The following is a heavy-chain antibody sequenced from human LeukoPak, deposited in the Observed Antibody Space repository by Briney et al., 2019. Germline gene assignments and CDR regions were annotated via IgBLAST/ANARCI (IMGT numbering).Heavy chain of an antibody. CDR1: GYTFTAYY. D-gene: IGHD1-26*01. Sequence: ASVTVSFMASGYTFTAYYIHWVRQAPGLGLEWMGWINPNTGGTNYAQKFQGRVTMTRDTSISTAYMELSRLRSDDTAVYYCARGREEVFHYWGQGTLVTVSS. V-gene: IGHV1-2*02. J-gene: IGHJ4*02. CDR2: INPNTGGT. CDR3: ARGREEVFHY.